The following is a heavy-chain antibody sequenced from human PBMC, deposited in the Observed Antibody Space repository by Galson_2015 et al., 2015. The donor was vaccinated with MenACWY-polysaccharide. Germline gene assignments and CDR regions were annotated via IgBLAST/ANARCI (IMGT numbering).Heavy chain of an antibody. Sequence: SLRLSCAASGFTFSSYGMHWVRQAPGKGLEWVAFIRYDGSNKYYADSVKGRFTISRDNSKNTLYLQMNSLRAEDTAVYYCASSTLWFGEFPYYYYGMDVWGQGTTVTVSS. CDR3: ASSTLWFGEFPYYYYGMDV. CDR1: GFTFSSYG. V-gene: IGHV3-30*02. J-gene: IGHJ6*02. D-gene: IGHD3-10*01. CDR2: IRYDGSNK.